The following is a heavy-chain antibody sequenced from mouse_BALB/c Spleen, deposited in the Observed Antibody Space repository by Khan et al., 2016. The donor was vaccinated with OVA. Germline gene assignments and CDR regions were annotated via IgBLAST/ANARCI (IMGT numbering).Heavy chain of an antibody. V-gene: IGHV2-6-5*01. J-gene: IGHJ4*01. CDR2: IWAGGSK. CDR1: GFSLTDYA. Sequence: VELVESGPGLVAPSQSLSITCTVSGFSLTDYAVSWIRQPPGKGLEWLGVIWAGGSKYYNLALKSRLSISKENSKCQVFFKMNSLQTDNTAMYYCAKDPPYYTMDYWGQGTSVTVSS. CDR3: AKDPPYYTMDY.